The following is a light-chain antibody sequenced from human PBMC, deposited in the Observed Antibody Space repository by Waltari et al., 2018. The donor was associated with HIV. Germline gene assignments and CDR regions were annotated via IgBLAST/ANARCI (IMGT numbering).Light chain of an antibody. CDR2: YKSDSDV. CDR1: SGINVASYR. Sequence: QAVLTQPSSLSAPPGTSASLTCTLRSGINVASYRIYWYQQRSGTPPQYLLTYKSDSDVQRGSGVPSRFSASKDASANAGILLISGIQSEDEADYYCAAWADSLSAVVFGGGTKLTVL. V-gene: IGLV5-45*02. CDR3: AAWADSLSAVV. J-gene: IGLJ2*01.